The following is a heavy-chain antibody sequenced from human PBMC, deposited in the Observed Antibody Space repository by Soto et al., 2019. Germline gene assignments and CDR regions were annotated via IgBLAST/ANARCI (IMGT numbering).Heavy chain of an antibody. CDR3: ARVGPWVPYYYDSSPYTFENWFDP. V-gene: IGHV4-38-2*01. CDR1: GYSISSGYY. Sequence: SETLSLTCAVSGYSISSGYYWGWLRQPPGKGLEWIGSIYHGRSTYYNPSLNSRVTLSIDMTNNHVSLILNSVTAADTAVYYCARVGPWVPYYYDSSPYTFENWFDPWGQGTLVTVS. D-gene: IGHD3-22*01. J-gene: IGHJ5*02. CDR2: IYHGRST.